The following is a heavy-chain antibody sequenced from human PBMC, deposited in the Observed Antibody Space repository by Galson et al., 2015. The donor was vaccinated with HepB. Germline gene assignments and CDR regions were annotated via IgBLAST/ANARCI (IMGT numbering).Heavy chain of an antibody. J-gene: IGHJ4*02. CDR1: GFTYTSYN. V-gene: IGHV3-30*01. D-gene: IGHD1-1*01. CDR3: ARDSNWNFDY. CDR2: ISDDGKTA. Sequence: LRLSSATSGFTYTSYNMQWAAQSPVKGLEWLAIISDDGKTAFYADSVKGRFTISRDNSKNTLSLQMNSLRPDDTAVYYCARDSNWNFDYWGQGTLVTVSS.